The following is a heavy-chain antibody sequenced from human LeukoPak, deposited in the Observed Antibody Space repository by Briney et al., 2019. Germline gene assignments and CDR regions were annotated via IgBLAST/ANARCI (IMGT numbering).Heavy chain of an antibody. J-gene: IGHJ3*02. CDR3: ARVTGTTMIPDDAFDI. D-gene: IGHD1-7*01. Sequence: ASVKVSCKASGYTFTSYDFNWVRQAPGQGLEWMGIINPSGGSTSYAQKFQGRVTMTRDTSTSTVYMELSSLRSEDTAVYYCARVTGTTMIPDDAFDIWGQGTMVTVSS. V-gene: IGHV1-46*01. CDR1: GYTFTSYD. CDR2: INPSGGST.